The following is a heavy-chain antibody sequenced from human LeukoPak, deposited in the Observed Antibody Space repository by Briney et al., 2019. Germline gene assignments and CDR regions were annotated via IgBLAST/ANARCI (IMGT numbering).Heavy chain of an antibody. V-gene: IGHV3-30*03. D-gene: IGHD6-13*01. CDR3: ARDKQQPPYNWFDP. CDR1: GFTFSSYS. J-gene: IGHJ5*02. Sequence: GGSLRLSCAASGFTFSSYSMNWVRQAPGKGLEWVAVISYDGSNKYYADSVKGRFTISRDNSKNTLYLQMNSLRAEDTAVYYCARDKQQPPYNWFDPWGQGTLVTVSS. CDR2: ISYDGSNK.